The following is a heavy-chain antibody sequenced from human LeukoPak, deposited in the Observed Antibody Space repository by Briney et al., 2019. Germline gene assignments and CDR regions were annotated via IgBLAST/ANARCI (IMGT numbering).Heavy chain of an antibody. D-gene: IGHD3-9*01. CDR3: ARAPAQYDILTGYYTVYYYGMDV. J-gene: IGHJ6*02. CDR2: INPNSGGT. V-gene: IGHV1-2*02. CDR1: GYTFTSYY. Sequence: ASVKVSCKASGYTFTSYYMHWVRQAPGQGLEWMGWINPNSGGTNYAQKFQGRVTMTRDTSISTAYMELSRLRSDDTAVYYCARAPAQYDILTGYYTVYYYGMDVWGQGTTVTVSS.